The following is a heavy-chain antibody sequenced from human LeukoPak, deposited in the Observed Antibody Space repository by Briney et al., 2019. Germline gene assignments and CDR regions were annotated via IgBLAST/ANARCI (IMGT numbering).Heavy chain of an antibody. D-gene: IGHD6-13*01. CDR2: IYSGGST. CDR3: ARGTIAAAGPYYYYYYGMDV. CDR1: GFTVSSNY. J-gene: IGHJ6*02. V-gene: IGHV3-53*04. Sequence: GGSLRLSCAASGFTVSSNYMSWVRQAPGKGLEWVSVIYSGGSTYYADSVKGRFTISRHNSKNTLYLQMNSLRAEDTAVYYCARGTIAAAGPYYYYYYGMDVWGQGTTVTVSS.